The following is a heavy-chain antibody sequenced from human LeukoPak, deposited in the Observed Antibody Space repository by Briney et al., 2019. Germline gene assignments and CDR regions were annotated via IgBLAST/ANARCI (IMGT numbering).Heavy chain of an antibody. V-gene: IGHV1-46*01. D-gene: IGHD5-24*01. Sequence: ASVKVSCKASGYTFTSYYMHWVRQAPGQGLEWMGIINPSGGSTSYAQKFQGRVTMTRDMSTSTVYMELSSLRSEDTAVYYCAREISMATMTWNYYYYMDVWGKGTTVTISS. CDR3: AREISMATMTWNYYYYMDV. CDR2: INPSGGST. CDR1: GYTFTSYY. J-gene: IGHJ6*03.